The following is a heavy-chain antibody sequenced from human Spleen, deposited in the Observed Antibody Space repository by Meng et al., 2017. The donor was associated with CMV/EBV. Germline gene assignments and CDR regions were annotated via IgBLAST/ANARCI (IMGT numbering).Heavy chain of an antibody. CDR1: GFSLRNYW. CDR2: ISNDGSRT. D-gene: IGHD3-10*01. Sequence: GGSLRLSCTASGFSLRNYWMHWVRQVPGKGPVWVSRISNDGSRTSYADSVKGRFTISRDNAKNTLYLQMNSLRDADTAVYYCVREKGVLDYFHGMDVWGQGTTVTVSS. V-gene: IGHV3-74*01. J-gene: IGHJ6*02. CDR3: VREKGVLDYFHGMDV.